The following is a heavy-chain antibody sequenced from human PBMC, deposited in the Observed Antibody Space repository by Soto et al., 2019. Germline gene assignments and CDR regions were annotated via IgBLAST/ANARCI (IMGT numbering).Heavy chain of an antibody. V-gene: IGHV3-33*01. CDR3: ARDQTEYCSGGSCYWFDP. D-gene: IGHD2-15*01. J-gene: IGHJ5*02. CDR1: GFTFSSYG. CDR2: IWYDGSKK. Sequence: QVQLVESGGGVVQPGRSLRLSCAASGFTFSSYGMHWVRQAPGKGLEWVAVIWYDGSKKYYADSVKCRFTISRDNSKHTLYLQMNSLRAEDTAVYYCARDQTEYCSGGSCYWFDPWGQGTLVTVSS.